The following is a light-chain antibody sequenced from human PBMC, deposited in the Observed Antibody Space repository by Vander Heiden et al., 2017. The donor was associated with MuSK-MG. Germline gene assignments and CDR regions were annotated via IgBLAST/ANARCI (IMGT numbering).Light chain of an antibody. CDR2: GAS. CDR3: QQYGSSPLT. V-gene: IGKV3-20*01. J-gene: IGKJ4*01. Sequence: ELTHSPGTLSLSPGERATLSCRARQSVSSGYLAWYQQKPGQAPRLLIYGASSRATGIPDRFSGSGSGTDFTLTISRLEPEDFAVYYCQQYGSSPLTFGGGTKVEIK. CDR1: QSVSSGY.